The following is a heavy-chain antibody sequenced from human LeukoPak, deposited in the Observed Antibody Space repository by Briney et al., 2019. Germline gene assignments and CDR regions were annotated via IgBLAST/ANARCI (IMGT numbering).Heavy chain of an antibody. CDR2: IYHSGST. Sequence: SETLSLTCAVSGGSISSGGYSWSWIRQPPGKGLEWIGYIYHSGSTYYNPSLKSRVTMSVDTSKNQFSLKLSSVTAADTAVYYCARAYSSSWSFDYWGQGTLVTVSS. CDR3: ARAYSSSWSFDY. J-gene: IGHJ4*02. D-gene: IGHD6-13*01. V-gene: IGHV4-30-2*01. CDR1: GGSISSGGYS.